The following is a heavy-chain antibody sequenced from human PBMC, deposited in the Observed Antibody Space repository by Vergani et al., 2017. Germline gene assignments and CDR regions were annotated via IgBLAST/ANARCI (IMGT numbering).Heavy chain of an antibody. CDR3: ANQRGRGYSYGYSY. J-gene: IGHJ4*02. D-gene: IGHD5-18*01. V-gene: IGHV3-23*01. Sequence: EVQLLESGGGLVQPGGSLRLSCAASGFTFSRYAMSWVRQAPGKGLEWVSAISGSGGSTYYADSVKGRFTISRDNSKNTLYLQMNSLRAEDTAVYYCANQRGRGYSYGYSYWGQGTLVAVSS. CDR1: GFTFSRYA. CDR2: ISGSGGST.